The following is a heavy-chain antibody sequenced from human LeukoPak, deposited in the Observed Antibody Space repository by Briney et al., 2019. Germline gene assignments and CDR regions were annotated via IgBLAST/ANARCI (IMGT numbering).Heavy chain of an antibody. J-gene: IGHJ5*02. CDR1: GYTFTAYY. Sequence: ASVKVSCKASGYTFTAYYVHWVRQAPGQGLEWMGWITPNGGGTQYAQKFQGRVTMTSDTSISTAYMELSGLRSDDTAVYYCARGFRLSAIEDCFDPWGQGTLVTVSS. CDR2: ITPNGGGT. V-gene: IGHV1-2*02. CDR3: ARGFRLSAIEDCFDP. D-gene: IGHD2-2*02.